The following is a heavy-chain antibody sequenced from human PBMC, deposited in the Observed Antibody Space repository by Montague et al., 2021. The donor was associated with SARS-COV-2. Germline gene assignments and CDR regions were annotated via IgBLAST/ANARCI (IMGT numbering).Heavy chain of an antibody. J-gene: IGHJ3*02. D-gene: IGHD5-24*01. V-gene: IGHV4-59*02. CDR3: ARETMAADAFDI. CDR1: GASVSSYD. CDR2: FHSVGST. Sequence: SETLSLTCTVSGASVSSYDWGWIRQSPGKGLEWIGYFHSVGSTAYNPSLKSRVTISRDTPKNQFSLKVRSVTAADTAIYYCARETMAADAFDIWGQGTMVTVSS.